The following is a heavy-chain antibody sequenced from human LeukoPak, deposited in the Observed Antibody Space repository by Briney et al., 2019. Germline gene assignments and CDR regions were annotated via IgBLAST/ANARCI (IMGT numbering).Heavy chain of an antibody. D-gene: IGHD5-24*01. CDR2: INPNSGGT. J-gene: IGHJ3*02. V-gene: IGHV1-2*06. Sequence: ASVKVSCKASGYTFTGYYMHWVRQAPGQGLEWMGRINPNSGGTNYAQKFQGRVTMTRDTSISTAYMELSRLRSDDTAVYYCASHLTIRNDDAFDIWGQGTMVTVSS. CDR1: GYTFTGYY. CDR3: ASHLTIRNDDAFDI.